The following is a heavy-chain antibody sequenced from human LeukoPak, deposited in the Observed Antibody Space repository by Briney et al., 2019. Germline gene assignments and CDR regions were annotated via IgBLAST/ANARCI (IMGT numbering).Heavy chain of an antibody. D-gene: IGHD6-13*01. CDR1: GGSISSYY. V-gene: IGHV4-59*01. CDR2: IYYSGST. J-gene: IGHJ3*02. CDR3: AREGLGQQLGAFDI. Sequence: SETLSLTCTVSGGSISSYYWSWIRQPPGKGLEWIGYIYYSGSTNYNPSLKSRVAISVDTSKNQFSLKLSSVTAADTAVYYCAREGLGQQLGAFDIWGQGTMVTVSS.